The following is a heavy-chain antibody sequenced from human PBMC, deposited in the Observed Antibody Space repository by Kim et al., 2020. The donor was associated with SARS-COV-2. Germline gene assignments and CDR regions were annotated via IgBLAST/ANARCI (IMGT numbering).Heavy chain of an antibody. CDR3: ARVSIRRFGELRAFDY. CDR2: INHSGST. CDR1: GGSFSGYY. V-gene: IGHV4-34*01. D-gene: IGHD3-10*01. Sequence: SQTLSLTCAVYGGSFSGYYWSWIRQPPGKGLEWIGEINHSGSTNYNPSLKSRVTISVDTSKNQFSLKLSSVTAADTAVYYCARVSIRRFGELRAFDYWGQGTLVTVSS. J-gene: IGHJ4*02.